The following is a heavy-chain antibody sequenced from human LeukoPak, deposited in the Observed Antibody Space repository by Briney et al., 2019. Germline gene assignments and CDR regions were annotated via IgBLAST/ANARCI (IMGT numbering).Heavy chain of an antibody. J-gene: IGHJ4*02. CDR3: ARDDGRFGELS. Sequence: GGSLRLSCAASGFTFSSYAMSCVRQAPGKGLEWVSAISGSGGSTYYADSVKGRFTISRDNSENTLYLQISSLRAEDTAVYYCARDDGRFGELSWGQGTLVTVSS. CDR2: ISGSGGST. V-gene: IGHV3-23*01. D-gene: IGHD3-10*01. CDR1: GFTFSSYA.